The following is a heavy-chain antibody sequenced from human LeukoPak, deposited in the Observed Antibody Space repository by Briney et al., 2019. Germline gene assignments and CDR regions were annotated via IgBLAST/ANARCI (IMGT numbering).Heavy chain of an antibody. CDR2: INGSGRST. D-gene: IGHD6-13*01. J-gene: IGHJ4*02. CDR3: ASWAGVATTTWYFGPFDY. Sequence: AGGSLRLSCAASGFTFSSQAMNWVRQAPGRGLEWVSLINGSGRSTYYADSVKGRFTISRDNSKNTLTLQMNSLRAEDAAVYYCASWAGVATTTWYFGPFDYWGQGILVTVSS. CDR1: GFTFSSQA. V-gene: IGHV3-23*01.